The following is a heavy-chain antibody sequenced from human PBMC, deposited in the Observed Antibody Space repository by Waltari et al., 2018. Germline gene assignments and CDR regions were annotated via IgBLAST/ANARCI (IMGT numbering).Heavy chain of an antibody. V-gene: IGHV3-53*01. Sequence: EVRLVESGGGLVRPGRSLKLSCAASGSTLRFYYMSWVRQAPGKGPRWVSVIYTGGQTYYTDSVKGRFSVSRDNSKTKFYLQMNNVRADDTAVYYCALGGVIGANTFDHWGQGTLVTVS. CDR1: GSTLRFYY. CDR3: ALGGVIGANTFDH. D-gene: IGHD3-16*02. J-gene: IGHJ4*01. CDR2: IYTGGQT.